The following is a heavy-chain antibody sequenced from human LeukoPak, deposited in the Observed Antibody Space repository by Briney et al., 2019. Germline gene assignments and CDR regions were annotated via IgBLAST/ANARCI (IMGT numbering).Heavy chain of an antibody. D-gene: IGHD3-22*01. V-gene: IGHV4-4*02. CDR1: SGSISSRGC. CDR3: ASSRTYYYDSSGYSFDY. J-gene: IGHJ4*02. Sequence: SGTLSLTCAVSSGSISSRGCWTWVRQSPGKGLEWIGEIYYSGSTNYNPSLKNRVTISVDTSKNQFSPKLSSVTAADTAVYYCASSRTYYYDSSGYSFDYWGQGTLVTVSS. CDR2: IYYSGST.